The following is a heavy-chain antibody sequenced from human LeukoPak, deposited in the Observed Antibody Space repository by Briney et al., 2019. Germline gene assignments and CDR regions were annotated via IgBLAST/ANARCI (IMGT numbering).Heavy chain of an antibody. V-gene: IGHV3-23*01. CDR1: GFTFSSYA. J-gene: IGHJ6*03. Sequence: PGGSLRLSCAASGFTFSSYAMSWVRQAPGKGLEWVSAISGSGGSTYYADSVKGRFTISRDNSKNTLYLQMNSLKTEDTAVYYCTTFGVVTHYYMDVWGKGTTVTVSS. CDR2: ISGSGGST. D-gene: IGHD3-3*01. CDR3: TTFGVVTHYYMDV.